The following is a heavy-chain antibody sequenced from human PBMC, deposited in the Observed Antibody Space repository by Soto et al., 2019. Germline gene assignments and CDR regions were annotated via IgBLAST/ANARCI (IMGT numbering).Heavy chain of an antibody. V-gene: IGHV4-30-4*01. D-gene: IGHD6-13*01. CDR1: GGSISSGDYY. Sequence: PSETLSLTCTVSGGSISSGDYYWSWIRQPPGKGLEWIGYIYYSGSTYYNPSLKSRVTISVDTSKNQFSLKLSSVTAADTAVYYCARDKSSPLYYGMDAWGQGTKVTVSS. CDR2: IYYSGST. J-gene: IGHJ6*02. CDR3: ARDKSSPLYYGMDA.